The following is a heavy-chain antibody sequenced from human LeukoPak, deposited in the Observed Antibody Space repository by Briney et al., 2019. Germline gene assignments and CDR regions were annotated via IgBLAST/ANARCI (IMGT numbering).Heavy chain of an antibody. CDR3: ARRADSSGYYYFDY. CDR2: VYYSGNT. D-gene: IGHD3-22*01. Sequence: SGSLSLTCTVSGGSFSSSSYYWGWIRQPPGKGLEWIGSVYYSGNTYYNPSLKSRVTISVDTSKNQFSLKLSSVTAADTAVYYCARRADSSGYYYFDYWGQGTLVTVSS. V-gene: IGHV4-39*01. J-gene: IGHJ4*02. CDR1: GGSFSSSSYY.